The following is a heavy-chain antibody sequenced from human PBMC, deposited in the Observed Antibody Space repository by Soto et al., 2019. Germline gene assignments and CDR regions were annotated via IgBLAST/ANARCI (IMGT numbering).Heavy chain of an antibody. J-gene: IGHJ4*02. D-gene: IGHD5-18*01. V-gene: IGHV1-46*01. CDR2: IHPGGDFT. CDR1: GGTFSSYT. CDR3: ARGLNGYLHYFDY. Sequence: ASVKVSCKASGGTFSSYTISWVRQAPGQGLEWMGVIHPGGDFTIYAQKFQSRVTMTRDTSTSTAYMELSSLRSEDTAVYYCARGLNGYLHYFDYWGQGTPVTVSS.